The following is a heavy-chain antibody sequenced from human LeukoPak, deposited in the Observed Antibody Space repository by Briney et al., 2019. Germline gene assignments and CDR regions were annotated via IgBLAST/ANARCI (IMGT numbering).Heavy chain of an antibody. J-gene: IGHJ6*02. V-gene: IGHV3-30*18. Sequence: GGSLRLSCAASGFTFSSYGIHWVRQAPGKGLEWVAVISYDGSNKYYADSVRGRFTISRDNSKNTLYLQMNSLRAEDTAVYYCAKDIVVVPAAIGYYYYYGMDVWGQGTTVTVSS. CDR1: GFTFSSYG. CDR2: ISYDGSNK. CDR3: AKDIVVVPAAIGYYYYYGMDV. D-gene: IGHD2-2*01.